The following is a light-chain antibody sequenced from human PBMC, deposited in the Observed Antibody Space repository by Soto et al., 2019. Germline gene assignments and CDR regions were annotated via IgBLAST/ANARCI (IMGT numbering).Light chain of an antibody. CDR1: QNIDSW. Sequence: DIQMTQSPSTLSASVGDRVTITCRASQNIDSWLAWFQQKPGKAPKVLIYKVSSLDSGVPSRFSGSGSGTEFTLSISSLQPDDFATYYSQQYRSASWTFGQGTKVEIK. J-gene: IGKJ1*01. V-gene: IGKV1-5*03. CDR3: QQYRSASWT. CDR2: KVS.